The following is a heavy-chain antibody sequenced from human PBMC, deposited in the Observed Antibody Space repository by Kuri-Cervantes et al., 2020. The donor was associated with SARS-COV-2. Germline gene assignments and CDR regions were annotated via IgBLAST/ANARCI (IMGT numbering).Heavy chain of an antibody. V-gene: IGHV4-61*09. CDR2: LDTSGTT. D-gene: IGHD4-23*01. CDR3: ARDLGGSNYGGGDY. CDR1: GASVSHGTYT. J-gene: IGHJ4*02. Sequence: SQTLSLTCAVSGASVSHGTYTWSWIRQPAGKGLEWIGHLDTSGTTTYNPSLKSRVPISIDTSKNQVSLRLTSATAADTAVYYCARDLGGSNYGGGDYWGQGTLVTVSS.